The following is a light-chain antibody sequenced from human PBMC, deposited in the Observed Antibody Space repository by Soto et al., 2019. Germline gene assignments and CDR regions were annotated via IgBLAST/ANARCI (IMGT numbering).Light chain of an antibody. CDR1: ESLFGF. CDR3: QSYNDWPFT. Sequence: EIVLTQSPATLSVSPGDRVTLSCRASESLFGFLAWYQQKPGKAPRLLNYGVSTRATGIPARFSGGGSATGFTLTISSLQSEDSAVYFCQSYNDWPFTSGLGTRLEI. J-gene: IGKJ2*01. CDR2: GVS. V-gene: IGKV3-15*01.